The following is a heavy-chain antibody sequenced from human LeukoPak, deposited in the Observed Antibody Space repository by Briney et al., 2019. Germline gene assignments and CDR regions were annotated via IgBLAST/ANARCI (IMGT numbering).Heavy chain of an antibody. CDR3: ASLYSGSYDTGSFDYFNY. J-gene: IGHJ4*02. CDR2: MYYSGST. Sequence: PSETLSLTCTVSGGSISSYYWSWIRQPPEKGLEWIGYMYYSGSTNYNPSLKSRVTISVDTSKNQFSLKLSSVTAADTAVYYCASLYSGSYDTGSFDYFNYWGQGTLVTVSS. V-gene: IGHV4-59*01. D-gene: IGHD1-26*01. CDR1: GGSISSYY.